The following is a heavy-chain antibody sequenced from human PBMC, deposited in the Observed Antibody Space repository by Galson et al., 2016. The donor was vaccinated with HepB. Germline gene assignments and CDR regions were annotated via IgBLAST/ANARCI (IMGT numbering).Heavy chain of an antibody. CDR3: AREHSYYYYAIDV. J-gene: IGHJ6*02. CDR1: GFDFNYYS. Sequence: SLRLSCAASGFDFNYYSMNWVRQAPGKGLEWVSSISSGSSNIYYADSVKGRFTTSRDNAKNSLYLQMNSLRAEDTAVYSCAREHSYYYYAIDVWGQGTTVTVSS. D-gene: IGHD1-26*01. CDR2: ISSGSSNI. V-gene: IGHV3-21*01.